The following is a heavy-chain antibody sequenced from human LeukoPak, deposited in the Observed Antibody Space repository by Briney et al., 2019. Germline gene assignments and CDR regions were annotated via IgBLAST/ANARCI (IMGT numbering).Heavy chain of an antibody. D-gene: IGHD5-18*01. CDR3: ARDGGYSYGQPVY. CDR1: GFTFSSYS. CDR2: ISSSSSYI. Sequence: GGSLRLSCAASGFTFSSYSMNWVRQAPGKGLEWVSSISSSSSYIYYADSVKGRFTISRDNAKNSLYLQMNSLRAEDTAVYYCARDGGYSYGQPVYWGQGTLVTVSS. J-gene: IGHJ4*02. V-gene: IGHV3-21*01.